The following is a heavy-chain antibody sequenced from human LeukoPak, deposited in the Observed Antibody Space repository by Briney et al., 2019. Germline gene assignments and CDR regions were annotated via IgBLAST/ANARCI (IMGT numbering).Heavy chain of an antibody. Sequence: ASVKVSCKASGYTFTNYYMHWVRQAPGQGLEWMGIINPSGGSTSYAQKLQGRVTMTTDTSTSTAYMELRSLRSEDTAVYYCASLHQSDSFDIWGQGTMVTVSS. CDR3: ASLHQSDSFDI. CDR1: GYTFTNYY. V-gene: IGHV1-46*01. J-gene: IGHJ3*02. CDR2: INPSGGST.